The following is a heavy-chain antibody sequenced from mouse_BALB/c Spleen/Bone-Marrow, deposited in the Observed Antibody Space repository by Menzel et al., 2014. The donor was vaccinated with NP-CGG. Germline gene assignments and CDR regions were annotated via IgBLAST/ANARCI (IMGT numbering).Heavy chain of an antibody. Sequence: DVMLVESGGGLVQPGGSLKLSCAASGFDFSRYWMSWVRQAPGKGLEWIGEINPDSSTINYTPSLKDKFIISRDNAKNTLYLQMSKVRSEDTALYYCAPNWDRGFAYWGQGTLVTVSA. CDR2: INPDSSTI. J-gene: IGHJ3*01. CDR3: APNWDRGFAY. CDR1: GFDFSRYW. V-gene: IGHV4-1*02. D-gene: IGHD4-1*01.